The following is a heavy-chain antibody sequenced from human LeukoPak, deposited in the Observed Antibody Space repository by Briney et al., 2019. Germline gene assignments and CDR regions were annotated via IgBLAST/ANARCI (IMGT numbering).Heavy chain of an antibody. D-gene: IGHD3-10*01. CDR1: GFTFSSYG. CDR2: IRYDGSNK. CDR3: RLLWFGELSGIDY. Sequence: GGSLRLSCAASGFTFSSYGMHWVRQAPGKGLEWVAFIRYDGSNKYYADSVKGRFTTSRDNSKNTLYLQMNSLRAEDTAVYYCRLLWFGELSGIDYWGQGTLVTVSS. V-gene: IGHV3-30*02. J-gene: IGHJ4*02.